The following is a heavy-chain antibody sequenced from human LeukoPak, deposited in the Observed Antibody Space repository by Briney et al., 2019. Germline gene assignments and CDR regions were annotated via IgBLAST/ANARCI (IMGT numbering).Heavy chain of an antibody. CDR2: ISYDGSNK. J-gene: IGHJ4*02. Sequence: GGSLRLSCAASGFTFSSYAMHRVRQAPGKGLEWVAVISYDGSNKYYADSVKGRFTISRDISTNTLYLQMNGLRAEDTAIYYCVRGCSDTCYRFDYWGQGTLVTVSS. CDR3: VRGCSDTCYRFDY. D-gene: IGHD2-15*01. CDR1: GFTFSSYA. V-gene: IGHV3-30-3*01.